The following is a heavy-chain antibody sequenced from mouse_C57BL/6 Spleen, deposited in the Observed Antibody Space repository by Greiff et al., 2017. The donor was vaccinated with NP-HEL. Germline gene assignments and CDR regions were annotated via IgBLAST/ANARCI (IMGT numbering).Heavy chain of an antibody. CDR1: GYTFTSYW. CDR2: IYPGNSDT. J-gene: IGHJ2*01. V-gene: IGHV1-5*01. Sequence: VQLKESGTVLARPGASVKMSCKTSGYTFTSYWMHWVKQRPGQGLEWIGAIYPGNSDTSYNQKFKGKAKLTAVTSASTAYMELSSLTNEDSAVYYCTGPYDYDGYYFDYWGQGTTLTVSS. CDR3: TGPYDYDGYYFDY. D-gene: IGHD2-4*01.